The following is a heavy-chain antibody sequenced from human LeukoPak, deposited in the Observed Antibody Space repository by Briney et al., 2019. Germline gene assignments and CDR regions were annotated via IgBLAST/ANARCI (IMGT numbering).Heavy chain of an antibody. CDR3: ARDRHHSDSRDYAFDI. CDR1: GFAFSSYG. D-gene: IGHD3-22*01. Sequence: PGGSLRLSCAASGFAFSSYGMHWVRQAPGKGLEWVAVISYDGSNKYYVDSVKGRFTISRDNAKNSLYLQMNSLRAEDTAVYHCARDRHHSDSRDYAFDIWGQGTMVTVSS. CDR2: ISYDGSNK. V-gene: IGHV3-30*03. J-gene: IGHJ3*02.